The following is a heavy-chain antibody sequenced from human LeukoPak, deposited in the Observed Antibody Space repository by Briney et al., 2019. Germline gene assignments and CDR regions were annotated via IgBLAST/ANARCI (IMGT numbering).Heavy chain of an antibody. Sequence: GGSLRLSCAASGFTFKNYAMSWVRQAPGKGLEWVSSIDGSGDNGYYADSVKGRFTISRDNSGNTLYLQLRGLGAEDTATYYCAKVQMSTGWTFDFWGQGSLVTVSS. CDR1: GFTFKNYA. V-gene: IGHV3-23*01. CDR2: IDGSGDNG. D-gene: IGHD2-2*01. J-gene: IGHJ4*02. CDR3: AKVQMSTGWTFDF.